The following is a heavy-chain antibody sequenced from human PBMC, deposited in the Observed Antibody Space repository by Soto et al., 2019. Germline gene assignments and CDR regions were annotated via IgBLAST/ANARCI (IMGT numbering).Heavy chain of an antibody. Sequence: SETLSLTCSVSGAAIDSANYNWSRLRQGPGKGLEWIGHIYVTGAVDYNPSLRDRITISQDTSERQFSLNLRLVTAADTAVYYCAGLRIATNNYKWFDPWGQGTLVTVSS. CDR1: GAAIDSANYN. CDR2: IYVTGAV. J-gene: IGHJ5*02. D-gene: IGHD2-21*01. V-gene: IGHV4-31*03. CDR3: AGLRIATNNYKWFDP.